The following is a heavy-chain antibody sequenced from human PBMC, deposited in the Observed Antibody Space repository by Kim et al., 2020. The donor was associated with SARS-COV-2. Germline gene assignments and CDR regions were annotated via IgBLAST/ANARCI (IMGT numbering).Heavy chain of an antibody. J-gene: IGHJ6*02. CDR2: IWYDGSNK. CDR1: GFTFSSYG. V-gene: IGHV3-33*01. Sequence: GGSLRLSCAASGFTFSSYGMHWVRQAPGKGLEWVAVIWYDGSNKYYADSVKGRFTISRDNSKNTLYLQMNSLRAEDTAVYYCAREVRDVWGSYRRDYYYGMDVWGQGTTVPVSS. CDR3: AREVRDVWGSYRRDYYYGMDV. D-gene: IGHD3-16*02.